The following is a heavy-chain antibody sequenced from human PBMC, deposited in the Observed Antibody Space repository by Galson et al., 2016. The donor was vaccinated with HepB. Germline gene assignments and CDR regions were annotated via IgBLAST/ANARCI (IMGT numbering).Heavy chain of an antibody. CDR2: FDTVGGT. Sequence: SLRLSCAASGFTFSSYDMHWVRQATGKSLEWVSAFDTVGGTYYAGSVKGRFTISRDNSRNTLYLQMDSLRADDTAVYYCGRDRAVRSIDQWGHGALVTVSS. J-gene: IGHJ4*01. D-gene: IGHD6-19*01. CDR1: GFTFSSYD. CDR3: GRDRAVRSIDQ. V-gene: IGHV3-13*01.